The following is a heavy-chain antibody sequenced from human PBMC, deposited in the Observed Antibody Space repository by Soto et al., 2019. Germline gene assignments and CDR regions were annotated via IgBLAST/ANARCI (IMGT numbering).Heavy chain of an antibody. Sequence: SETLSLTCTVSGGSVSSGSYYWSWIRQPPGKGLEWIGYIYYSGSTNYNPSLKSRVTISVDTSKNQFSLKLSSVTAADTAVYYCARAGYYYDSSGYLTDYWGQGTLVTVSS. CDR3: ARAGYYYDSSGYLTDY. D-gene: IGHD3-22*01. V-gene: IGHV4-61*01. CDR1: GGSVSSGSYY. CDR2: IYYSGST. J-gene: IGHJ4*02.